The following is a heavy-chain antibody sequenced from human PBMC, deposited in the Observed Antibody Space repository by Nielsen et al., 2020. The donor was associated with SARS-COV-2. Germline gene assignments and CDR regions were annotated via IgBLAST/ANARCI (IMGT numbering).Heavy chain of an antibody. CDR2: ISYDGSNK. D-gene: IGHD3-22*01. J-gene: IGHJ4*02. CDR3: ARGGHYDSSGYAPPYFDY. Sequence: WLRQPPGKGLEWVAVISYDGSNKYYADSVKGRFTISRDNSKNTLYLQMNSLRAEDTAVYYCARGGHYDSSGYAPPYFDYWGQGTLVTAPQ. V-gene: IGHV3-30*04.